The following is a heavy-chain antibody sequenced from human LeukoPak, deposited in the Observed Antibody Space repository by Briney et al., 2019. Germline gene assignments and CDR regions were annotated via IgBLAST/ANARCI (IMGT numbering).Heavy chain of an antibody. CDR2: INHSGST. CDR3: ARVKYGSPNYYYYYYMDV. V-gene: IGHV4-34*01. Sequence: PSETLSLTCAVYGGSFSGYYWSWIRQPPGKGLEWIGEINHSGSTNYNPSLKSRVTISVDTSKNQFSLKLSSVTAADTAVYYCARVKYGSPNYYYYYYMDVWGKGTTVTVSS. CDR1: GGSFSGYY. D-gene: IGHD6-6*01. J-gene: IGHJ6*03.